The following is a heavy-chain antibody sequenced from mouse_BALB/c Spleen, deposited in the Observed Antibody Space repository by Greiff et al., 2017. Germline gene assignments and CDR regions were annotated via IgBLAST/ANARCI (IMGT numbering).Heavy chain of an antibody. D-gene: IGHD1-2*01. CDR3: TIKIITTAYFDY. CDR1: GYTFTSYY. J-gene: IGHJ2*01. CDR2: INPSNGGT. V-gene: IGHV1S81*02. Sequence: QVHVKQPGAELVKPGASVKLSCKASGYTFTSYYMYWVKQRPGQGLEWIGGINPSNGGTNFNEKFKSKATLTVDKSSSTAYMQLSSLTSEDSAVYYCTIKIITTAYFDYWGQGTTLTVSS.